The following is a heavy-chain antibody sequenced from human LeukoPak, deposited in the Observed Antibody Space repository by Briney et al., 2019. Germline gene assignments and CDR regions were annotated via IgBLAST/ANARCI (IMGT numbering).Heavy chain of an antibody. Sequence: GGSLRLSCAASGFTFSTYGMQWVRQAPGKGLEWVAFIRYDGSYKYYADSVKGRFTISRDNAKNSLYLQMNSLRAEDTAVYYCARTAYSGSPTPQNFDYWGQGTLVTVSS. CDR1: GFTFSTYG. D-gene: IGHD1-26*01. J-gene: IGHJ4*02. V-gene: IGHV3-30*02. CDR2: IRYDGSYK. CDR3: ARTAYSGSPTPQNFDY.